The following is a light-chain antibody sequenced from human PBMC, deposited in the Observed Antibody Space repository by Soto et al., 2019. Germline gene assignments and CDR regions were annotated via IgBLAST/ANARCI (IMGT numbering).Light chain of an antibody. CDR3: QQRSNWPPYMYT. CDR2: DAS. CDR1: QSVSSY. J-gene: IGKJ2*01. Sequence: EIVLTQSPATLSLSPGERATLSCRASQSVSSYLAWYKQKPGQAPRLLIYDASNRATGIPARFSGSGFGTDFTLTISSLEPEDFAVYYCQQRSNWPPYMYTFGQGTKLEIK. V-gene: IGKV3-11*01.